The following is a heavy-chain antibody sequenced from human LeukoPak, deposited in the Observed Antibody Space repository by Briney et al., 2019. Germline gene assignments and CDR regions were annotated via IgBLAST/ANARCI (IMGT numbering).Heavy chain of an antibody. CDR1: GFTFSTYW. Sequence: GGSLRLSCAASGFTFSTYWMHWVRQAPGKWLVWVSRINSAGSSTSYADSVKGRFTISRDNAKNTLFLQMNSLRAEDTAVYYCARSLGGSFDYWGQGTLVTVSS. J-gene: IGHJ4*02. CDR3: ARSLGGSFDY. CDR2: INSAGSST. D-gene: IGHD1-26*01. V-gene: IGHV3-74*01.